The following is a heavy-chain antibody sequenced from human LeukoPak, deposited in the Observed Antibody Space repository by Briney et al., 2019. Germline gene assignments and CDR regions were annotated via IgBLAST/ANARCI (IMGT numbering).Heavy chain of an antibody. J-gene: IGHJ3*02. CDR3: AREEKNYYDSSGYYVQPGAFDI. V-gene: IGHV1-46*01. CDR1: GYTFTSYA. CDR2: INPSGGST. Sequence: ASVKVFCKASGYTFTSYAMHWVRQAPGQGLEWMGIINPSGGSTSYAQKFQGRVTMTRDMSTSTVYMELSSLRSEDTAVYYCAREEKNYYDSSGYYVQPGAFDIWGQGTMVTVSS. D-gene: IGHD3-22*01.